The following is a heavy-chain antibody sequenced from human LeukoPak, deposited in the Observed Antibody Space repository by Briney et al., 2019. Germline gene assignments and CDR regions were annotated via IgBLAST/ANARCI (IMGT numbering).Heavy chain of an antibody. Sequence: PGGSLRLSCAASGFIFTNYWMTWVRQAPGKGLEWVANIKEDGSAKYYVDSVKGRFTISRDNAKNSLFLQMNSLRAEDTAVYYCARGRSSGWYTQRYFDYWGQGTLVTVSS. CDR3: ARGRSSGWYTQRYFDY. D-gene: IGHD6-19*01. J-gene: IGHJ4*02. CDR1: GFIFTNYW. V-gene: IGHV3-7*01. CDR2: IKEDGSAK.